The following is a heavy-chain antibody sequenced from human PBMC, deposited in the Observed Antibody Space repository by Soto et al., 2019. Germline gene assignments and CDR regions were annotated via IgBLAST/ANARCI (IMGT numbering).Heavy chain of an antibody. D-gene: IGHD2-15*01. CDR1: GGSISTYD. CDR2: IYYSGST. CDR3: ARVVAATSHYFDY. J-gene: IGHJ4*02. Sequence: SETLSLTCTVSGGSISTYDWSWIRQSPGKGLEWIGCIYYSGSTNYNPSLKSRVTISVDTSKNQFSLKLSSVTAADTAVYYCARVVAATSHYFDYWGQGALVTVS. V-gene: IGHV4-59*01.